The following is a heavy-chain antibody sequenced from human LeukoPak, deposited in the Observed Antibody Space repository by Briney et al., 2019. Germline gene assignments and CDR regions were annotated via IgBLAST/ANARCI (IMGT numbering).Heavy chain of an antibody. D-gene: IGHD3-22*01. Sequence: ASVKVSCKASGYTFTTYGISWVRQAPGQGLEWMGWISAYTGNTRFAQKLQGRVTMTTDTSTSTAYMELRSLRSDDTAVYYRARGGGTYYYDSSGVDPWGQGTLVTVSS. CDR3: ARGGGTYYYDSSGVDP. J-gene: IGHJ5*02. CDR1: GYTFTTYG. CDR2: ISAYTGNT. V-gene: IGHV1-18*01.